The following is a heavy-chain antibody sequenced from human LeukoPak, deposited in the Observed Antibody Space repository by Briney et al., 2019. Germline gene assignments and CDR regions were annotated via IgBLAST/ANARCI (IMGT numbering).Heavy chain of an antibody. CDR3: ARVKGIVAARHFDY. V-gene: IGHV3-74*01. D-gene: IGHD6-13*01. J-gene: IGHJ4*02. CDR1: GITLSSYW. Sequence: GGSLRLSCAASGITLSSYWMHWVRHVPGKGLVWVSLINIDGSRINYADSVQGRFTISRDNAKNTLYLQMNSLRAEDTAVYYCARVKGIVAARHFDYWGQGTLVTVSS. CDR2: INIDGSRI.